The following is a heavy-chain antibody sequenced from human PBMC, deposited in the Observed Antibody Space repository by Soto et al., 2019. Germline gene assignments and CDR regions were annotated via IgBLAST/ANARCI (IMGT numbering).Heavy chain of an antibody. V-gene: IGHV1-2*02. CDR2: INPNSGGT. CDR1: GYTFTGYY. Sequence: ASVKVSCKASGYTFTGYYMHWVRQAPGQGLKWMGWINPNSGGTNYAQKFQGRVTMTRDTSISTAYMELSRLRSDDTAVYYCARDPNIVLMVYATWFDPWGQGTLVTVSS. J-gene: IGHJ5*02. CDR3: ARDPNIVLMVYATWFDP. D-gene: IGHD2-8*01.